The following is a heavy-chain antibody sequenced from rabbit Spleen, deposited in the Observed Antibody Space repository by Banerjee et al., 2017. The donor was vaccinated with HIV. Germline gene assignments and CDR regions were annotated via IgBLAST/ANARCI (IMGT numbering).Heavy chain of an antibody. CDR2: IDSGGSDFT. D-gene: IGHD6-1*01. CDR1: GVSFSSNYY. Sequence: QSLEESGGGLVQPEGSLTLTCTASGVSFSSNYYMCWVRQAPGKGLEWIACIDSGGSDFTYFASWAKGRFTISKTSSTTVTLQMTSLTVADTATYFCARDDGGYGYASNLWGQGTLVTVS. CDR3: ARDDGGYGYASNL. V-gene: IGHV1S40*01. J-gene: IGHJ4*01.